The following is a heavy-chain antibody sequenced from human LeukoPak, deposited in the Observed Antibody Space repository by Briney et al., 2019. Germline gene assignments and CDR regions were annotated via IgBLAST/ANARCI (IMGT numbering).Heavy chain of an antibody. V-gene: IGHV4-59*03. D-gene: IGHD6-19*01. J-gene: IGHJ6*03. CDR1: GGSMNNYY. Sequence: SETLSLTCTVSGGSMNNYYWSWIRQSPRRGLEWIGYIYSSGTTTYSPSLESRVTISLDASNNQFSLKMISLSAADTAMYYCVRGQWVASHYSYSMEVWGKGTTVIVSS. CDR2: IYSSGTT. CDR3: VRGQWVASHYSYSMEV.